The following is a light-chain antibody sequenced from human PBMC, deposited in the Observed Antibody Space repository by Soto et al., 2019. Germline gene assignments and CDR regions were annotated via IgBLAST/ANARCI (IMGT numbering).Light chain of an antibody. CDR3: QQYYSTPYT. J-gene: IGKJ2*01. Sequence: DIVMTQSPDSLAVSLGERATINCKSSQSVLYSSNNKNYLAWYQQKPGQPPKLLIYWASTRESGVPDRVSGSGSGRDFTLTISSLQADDVAVYYCQQYYSTPYTFGQGTKLEIK. V-gene: IGKV4-1*01. CDR2: WAS. CDR1: QSVLYSSNNKNY.